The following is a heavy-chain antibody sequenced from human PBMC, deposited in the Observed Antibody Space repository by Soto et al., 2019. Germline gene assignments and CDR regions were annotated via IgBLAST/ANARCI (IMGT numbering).Heavy chain of an antibody. CDR3: ARGFPLWFAP. D-gene: IGHD3-3*01. CDR1: GYTFTSYG. J-gene: IGHJ5*02. V-gene: IGHV1-3*05. Sequence: QAQLVQSGAEKKKPGASVKVSCKASGYTFTSYGIHWVRQAPGQRLEWMGWINAGNGNTKYSQKFQGRVTITRDTSASTAYMELRSLRSEDTAVYYCARGFPLWFAPWGQGTLITVPS. CDR2: INAGNGNT.